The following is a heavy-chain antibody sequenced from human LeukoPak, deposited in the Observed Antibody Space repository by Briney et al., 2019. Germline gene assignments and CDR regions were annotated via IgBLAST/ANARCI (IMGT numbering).Heavy chain of an antibody. D-gene: IGHD2-21*02. CDR2: ISSNGGST. J-gene: IGHJ3*02. CDR1: GFTFSSYA. Sequence: PGGSLRLSCSASGFTFSSYAMHWVRQAPGKGLEYVSAISSNGGSTYYADSVKGRFTISRDNSKNTLYLQMSSLRAEDTAVYYCARENIVVVTAIRDAFDIWGQGTMVTVSS. CDR3: ARENIVVVTAIRDAFDI. V-gene: IGHV3-64D*06.